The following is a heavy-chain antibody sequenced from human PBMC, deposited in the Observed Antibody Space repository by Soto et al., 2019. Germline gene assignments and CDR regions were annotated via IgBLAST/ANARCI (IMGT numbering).Heavy chain of an antibody. Sequence: SETLSLTCAVYGGSFSGYYWRWIRHPPGKGLEWIGEINHSGSTNYNPSLKSRVTISVDTSKNQFSLKLSSVTAADTAVYYCARGRIEPKRVVVAATRCWFDPWGQGTLVTSPQ. V-gene: IGHV4-34*01. CDR1: GGSFSGYY. J-gene: IGHJ5*02. CDR2: INHSGST. D-gene: IGHD2-15*01. CDR3: ARGRIEPKRVVVAATRCWFDP.